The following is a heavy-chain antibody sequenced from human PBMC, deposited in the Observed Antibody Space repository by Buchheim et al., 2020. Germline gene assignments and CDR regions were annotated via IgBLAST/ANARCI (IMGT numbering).Heavy chain of an antibody. J-gene: IGHJ4*02. CDR3: ARDRGAHDFGPIDY. CDR2: VYYTGRA. V-gene: IGHV4-31*03. D-gene: IGHD4-17*01. CDR1: GVSINTGTFY. Sequence: QVQLQESGPGLVKPSQTLSLTCTVSGVSINTGTFYWSWIRQHPGKGLEWIGYVYYTGRAYSNPSLKSRVSMSVDTSQNQFSLNLASVTAVDTAVYYCARDRGAHDFGPIDYWGQGAL.